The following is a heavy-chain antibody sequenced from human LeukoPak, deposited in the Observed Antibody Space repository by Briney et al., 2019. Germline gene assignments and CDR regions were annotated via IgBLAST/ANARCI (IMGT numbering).Heavy chain of an antibody. J-gene: IGHJ4*02. CDR1: ELTVSGNH. CDR2: IYKNGTT. D-gene: IGHD5-24*01. V-gene: IGHV3-53*01. CDR3: ARDVAGDGYGHFDC. Sequence: GGSLRLSCAASELTVSGNHMTWVRQAPGRGLEWVSIIYKNGTTQYANSVKGRFIISRDNSKNTLYLQMNILRDGDTALYYCARDVAGDGYGHFDCWGQGTLVTVSS.